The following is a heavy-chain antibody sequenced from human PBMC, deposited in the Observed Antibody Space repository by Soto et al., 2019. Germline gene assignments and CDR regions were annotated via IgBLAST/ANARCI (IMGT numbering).Heavy chain of an antibody. D-gene: IGHD3-3*01. V-gene: IGHV3-9*01. CDR3: ARVWGGRCFDF. Sequence: EVQLVESGGGLVQPGRSLRLSCAASGFTFDDYAMHWVRQRPGKGLEWVSGISWNSGSLVYADSVKGRFTISRDNAKNSLYLEMDSLTVEDTAFDFCARVWGGRCFDFWGQGTLVTVSS. CDR2: ISWNSGSL. CDR1: GFTFDDYA. J-gene: IGHJ4*02.